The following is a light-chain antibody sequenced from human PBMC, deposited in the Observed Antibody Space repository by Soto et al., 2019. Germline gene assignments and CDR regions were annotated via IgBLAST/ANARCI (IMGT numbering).Light chain of an antibody. V-gene: IGLV2-14*01. CDR2: EVS. CDR1: GSDVGGYKF. Sequence: QSALTQPASVSGSPGQSITISCTGTGSDVGGYKFVSWYQQHPGKVPRLMIYEVSNRPSGVSNRFSGSKSGNTASLTISGLQAEDEADYYCSSYTTSSTLEVFGPGTKVTVL. J-gene: IGLJ1*01. CDR3: SSYTTSSTLEV.